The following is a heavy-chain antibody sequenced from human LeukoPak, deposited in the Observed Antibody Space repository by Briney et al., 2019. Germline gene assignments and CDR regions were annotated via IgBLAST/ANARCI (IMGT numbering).Heavy chain of an antibody. CDR2: ISSSSSTI. J-gene: IGHJ6*03. CDR3: ARRDTRMDV. CDR1: GFTFSSYS. V-gene: IGHV3-48*01. Sequence: GGSLRLSCAASGFTFSSYSMNWVRQAPGKGLEWVSYISSSSSTIYYADSVKGRFTISRDNAKNSLYLQMNSLRAEDTAVYYCARRDTRMDVWGKGTTVTVSS. D-gene: IGHD5-18*01.